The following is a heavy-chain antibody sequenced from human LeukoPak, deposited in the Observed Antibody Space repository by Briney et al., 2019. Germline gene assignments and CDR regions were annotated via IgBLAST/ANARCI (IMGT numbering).Heavy chain of an antibody. CDR1: GGSFSGYY. V-gene: IGHV4-34*01. Sequence: SETLPLTCAVYGGSFSGYYWSWIRQPPGKGLEWIGGITHSGSTNYNPSLKSRVTISVDTSKNQFSLKLSSVTAADTAVYYCARGIAARRYYYYYMDVWGKGTTVTVSS. CDR2: ITHSGST. CDR3: ARGIAARRYYYYYMDV. D-gene: IGHD6-6*01. J-gene: IGHJ6*03.